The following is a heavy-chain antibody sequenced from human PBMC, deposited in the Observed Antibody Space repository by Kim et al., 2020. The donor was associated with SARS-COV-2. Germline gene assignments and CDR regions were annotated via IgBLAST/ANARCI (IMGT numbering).Heavy chain of an antibody. CDR1: GFTFTSYN. CDR2: ISHSGSFM. D-gene: IGHD3-10*01. Sequence: GGSLRLSCVASGFTFTSYNMNWVRQAPGKGLEWVSSISHSGSFMYYADSVKGRFTISRDNAKNSLYLQMNSLRAEDTAVYYCARGTFGRITMVRLYYFD. J-gene: IGHJ4*01. CDR3: ARGTFGRITMVRLYYFD. V-gene: IGHV3-21*01.